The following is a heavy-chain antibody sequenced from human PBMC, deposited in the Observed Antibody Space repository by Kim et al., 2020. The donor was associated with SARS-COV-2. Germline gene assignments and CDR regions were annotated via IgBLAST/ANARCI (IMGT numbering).Heavy chain of an antibody. D-gene: IGHD6-13*01. CDR3: ARDLRSAAPECFDY. CDR1: GYTFTSYA. Sequence: ASVKVSCQASGYTFTSYAMHWVRQAPGQRLEWMGWINAGNGNTKYSQKFQGRVTITRDTSASTAYMELSSLRSEDTAVYYCARDLRSAAPECFDYWGQGTLVTVSS. J-gene: IGHJ4*02. V-gene: IGHV1-3*01. CDR2: INAGNGNT.